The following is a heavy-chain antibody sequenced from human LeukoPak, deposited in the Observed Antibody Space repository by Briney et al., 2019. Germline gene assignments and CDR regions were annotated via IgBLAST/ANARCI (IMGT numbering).Heavy chain of an antibody. V-gene: IGHV1-18*01. CDR2: ISAYNGNT. Sequence: ASVKASCKASGYTFTSYGISWVRQAPGQGLEWMGWISAYNGNTNYAQKLQGRVTMTTDTSTSTAYMELRSLRSDDTAVYYCAREDYYDSSGYYYGVWGQGTLVTVSS. CDR3: AREDYYDSSGYYYGV. CDR1: GYTFTSYG. D-gene: IGHD3-22*01. J-gene: IGHJ4*02.